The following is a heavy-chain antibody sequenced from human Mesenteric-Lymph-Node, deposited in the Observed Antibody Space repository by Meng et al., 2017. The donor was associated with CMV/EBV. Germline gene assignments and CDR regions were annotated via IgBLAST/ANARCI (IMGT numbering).Heavy chain of an antibody. V-gene: IGHV3-23*01. D-gene: IGHD3-22*01. J-gene: IGHJ4*02. CDR3: AKSSGYYDTGGQGAGY. CDR1: GFTFSTYA. Sequence: GESLKISCAASGFTFSTYAMSWVRQAPGKGLEWVSAISGSGGSTYYADSVKGRFTISRDNSKNTLYLQMNSLRAEDTAVYYCAKSSGYYDTGGQGAGYWGQGTLVTVSS. CDR2: ISGSGGST.